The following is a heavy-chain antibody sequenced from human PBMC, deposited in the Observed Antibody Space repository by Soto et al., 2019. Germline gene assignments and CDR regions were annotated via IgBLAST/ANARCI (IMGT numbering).Heavy chain of an antibody. D-gene: IGHD6-19*01. CDR1: GASITTYY. J-gene: IGHJ5*02. Sequence: PSETLSLTCDVSGASITTYYWSWIRQAPGKGLEWIGNVYHTGSTDYNSSLRSRVTISVDTSKNQFSLNMNSVTAADTAVYYCARRLFGSGWTLDPWGQGALVTVS. CDR2: VYHTGST. V-gene: IGHV4-59*13. CDR3: ARRLFGSGWTLDP.